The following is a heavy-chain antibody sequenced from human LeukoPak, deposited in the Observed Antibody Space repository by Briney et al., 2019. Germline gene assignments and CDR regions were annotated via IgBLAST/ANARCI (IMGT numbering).Heavy chain of an antibody. V-gene: IGHV4-30-4*07. CDR3: ARDGRYYYAFDI. D-gene: IGHD1-26*01. CDR2: IYYGGST. CDR1: GGSISSGGYS. Sequence: PSETLSLTCTVSGGSISSGGYSWSWIRQPPGKGLEWIGYIYYGGSTYYNPSLKSRATISVDTSKNQFSLKLSSVTAADTAVYYCARDGRYYYAFDIWGQGTMVTVSS. J-gene: IGHJ3*02.